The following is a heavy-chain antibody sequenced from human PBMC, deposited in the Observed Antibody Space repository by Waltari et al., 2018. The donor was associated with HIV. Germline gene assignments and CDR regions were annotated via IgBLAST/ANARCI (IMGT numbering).Heavy chain of an antibody. Sequence: QVQLVQYGAAVKKPGASVKVSCKASGYTFTSYALHWVRQAPGHRLEWMGWINAGNGNTKYSRKFQGGVTITRDTSASTAYMELSSLRSEDTAVYYCARAAHSYYDSSPYYFDYWGQGSLVTVSS. CDR1: GYTFTSYA. CDR3: ARAAHSYYDSSPYYFDY. D-gene: IGHD3-22*01. J-gene: IGHJ4*02. V-gene: IGHV1-3*01. CDR2: INAGNGNT.